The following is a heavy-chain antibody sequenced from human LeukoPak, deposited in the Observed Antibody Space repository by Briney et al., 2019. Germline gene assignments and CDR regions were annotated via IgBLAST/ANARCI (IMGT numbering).Heavy chain of an antibody. CDR3: ARGGYYGDYYFDY. CDR1: GGSISSYY. V-gene: IGHV4-59*01. J-gene: IGHJ4*02. D-gene: IGHD4-17*01. Sequence: SSETLSLTCTVSGGSISSYYWSWIRQPPGKGLEWIGYIYYSGSTNYNPSLKSRVTISVDTSKNQFSLKLSSVTAADTAVYYCARGGYYGDYYFDYWGQGTLVTVSS. CDR2: IYYSGST.